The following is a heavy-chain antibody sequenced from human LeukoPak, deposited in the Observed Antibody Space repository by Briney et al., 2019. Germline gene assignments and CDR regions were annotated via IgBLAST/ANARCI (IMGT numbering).Heavy chain of an antibody. V-gene: IGHV3-74*01. D-gene: IGHD1-26*01. CDR3: ARDYSLEVDY. CDR1: GFTFSSYW. Sequence: AGGSLRLSCSASGFTFSSYWMHWVRQAPGKGLVWVSRINSDGSGTSYADSVKGRFTISRDNAKKTLYLQMNSLRAEYTAAYYSARDYSLEVDYWGQGTLVTVSS. CDR2: INSDGSGT. J-gene: IGHJ4*02.